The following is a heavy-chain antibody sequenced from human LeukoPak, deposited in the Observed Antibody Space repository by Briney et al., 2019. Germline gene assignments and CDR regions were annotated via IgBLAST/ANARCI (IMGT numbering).Heavy chain of an antibody. CDR3: ATQGGY. J-gene: IGHJ4*02. CDR2: IWYDGSND. CDR1: GFTLSSYA. Sequence: GGSLRLSCAASGFTLSSYAMHWVRQAPGKGLEWVAVIWYDGSNDNYADSVKGRFTISRDNSKNTLYLQMNSLRAEDTAVYYCATQGGYWGQGTLVTVSS. V-gene: IGHV3-33*01. D-gene: IGHD3-16*01.